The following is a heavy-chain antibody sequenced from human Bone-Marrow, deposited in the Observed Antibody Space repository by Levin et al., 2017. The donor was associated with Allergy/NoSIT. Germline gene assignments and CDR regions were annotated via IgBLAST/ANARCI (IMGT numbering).Heavy chain of an antibody. CDR3: AKVARCSSTSCYHRGDFDY. CDR2: ISGSGGST. D-gene: IGHD2-2*01. CDR1: GFTFSSYA. V-gene: IGHV3-23*01. J-gene: IGHJ4*02. Sequence: PGGSLRLSCAASGFTFSSYAMSWVRQAPGKGLEWVSAISGSGGSTYYADSVKGRFTISRDNSKNTLYLQMNSLRAEDTAVYYCAKVARCSSTSCYHRGDFDYWGQGTLVTVSS.